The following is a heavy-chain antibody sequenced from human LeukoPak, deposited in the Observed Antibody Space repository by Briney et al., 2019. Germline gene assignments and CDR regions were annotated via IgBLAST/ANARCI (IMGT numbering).Heavy chain of an antibody. Sequence: GRSLRLSCAASGFTFSSYAMSWVRQAPGKGLEWVSAISGSGGSTYYADSVKGRFTISRDNSKNTPYLQMNSLRSDDTAVYYCARGVRIAVAGYIDCWGQGTLVTVSS. V-gene: IGHV3-23*01. D-gene: IGHD6-19*01. J-gene: IGHJ4*02. CDR2: ISGSGGST. CDR3: ARGVRIAVAGYIDC. CDR1: GFTFSSYA.